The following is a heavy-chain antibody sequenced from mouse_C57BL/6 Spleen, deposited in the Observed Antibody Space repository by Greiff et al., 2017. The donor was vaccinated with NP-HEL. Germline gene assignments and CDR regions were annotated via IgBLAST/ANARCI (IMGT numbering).Heavy chain of an antibody. J-gene: IGHJ4*01. Sequence: EVQLQESGPELVKPGASVKISCKASGYSFTDYNMNWVKQSNGKSLEWIGVINPNYGTTSYNQKFKGKATLTVDQSSSTAYMQLNSLTSEDSAVYYCARPYYGTKSYAMDYWGQGTSVTVSS. CDR2: INPNYGTT. D-gene: IGHD1-1*01. CDR1: GYSFTDYN. CDR3: ARPYYGTKSYAMDY. V-gene: IGHV1-39*01.